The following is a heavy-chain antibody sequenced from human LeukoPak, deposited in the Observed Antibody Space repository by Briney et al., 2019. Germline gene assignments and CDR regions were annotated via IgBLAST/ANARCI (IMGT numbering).Heavy chain of an antibody. V-gene: IGHV1-2*02. D-gene: IGHD6-13*01. CDR1: VYTFTGYY. Sequence: ASVKVSCKASVYTFTGYYMHWVRQAPGQGLEWMGWINPNSGGTNYAQKFQGSVTMTRDTSISTAYMELSRLRSDDTAVYYCATRYSSGWYPDGRYYFDYWGQGTLVTVSS. J-gene: IGHJ4*02. CDR2: INPNSGGT. CDR3: ATRYSSGWYPDGRYYFDY.